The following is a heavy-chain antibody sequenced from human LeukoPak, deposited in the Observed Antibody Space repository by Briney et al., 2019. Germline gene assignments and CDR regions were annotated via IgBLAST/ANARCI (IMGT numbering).Heavy chain of an antibody. V-gene: IGHV4-31*03. CDR3: ARRRGNTSGFQGYYFDY. J-gene: IGHJ4*02. CDR2: IYYSGST. D-gene: IGHD6-19*01. CDR1: GGSVSSGDYY. Sequence: TSETLSLTCTVFGGSVSSGDYYWSWIRQLPGKGLEWIGYIYYSGSTYYNPSLKSRLTISVDTSKNQFSLKLSSVTAADTAVYYCARRRGNTSGFQGYYFDYWGQGTLVTVSS.